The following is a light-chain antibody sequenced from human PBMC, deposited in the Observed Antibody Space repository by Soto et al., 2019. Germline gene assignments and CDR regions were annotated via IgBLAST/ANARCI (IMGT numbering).Light chain of an antibody. CDR1: QSVSSN. V-gene: IGKV3-15*01. CDR3: QQYNNWPPWT. CDR2: GAS. J-gene: IGKJ1*01. Sequence: EMVMTQSPATLSVSPGERATLSCRASQSVSSNLAWYQQKPGQTPRILIYGASTRATGILARFSGSGSGTEFTLSISALQSEDFAVYYYQQYNNWPPWTVGQGTKVEVK.